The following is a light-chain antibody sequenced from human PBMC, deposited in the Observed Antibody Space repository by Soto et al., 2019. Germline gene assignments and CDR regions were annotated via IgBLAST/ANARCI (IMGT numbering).Light chain of an antibody. CDR3: QSYDSSLSASI. V-gene: IGLV1-40*01. CDR2: GNS. CDR1: SSNIGADYD. J-gene: IGLJ2*01. Sequence: SVLTQPPSVSGAPGQRVTISCTGSSSNIGADYDVHWYQQLPGTAPKLLISGNSNRPSGVPDRFSGSKSGTSASLAITGLQAEDEADYYCQSYDSSLSASIFGGGTKLTVL.